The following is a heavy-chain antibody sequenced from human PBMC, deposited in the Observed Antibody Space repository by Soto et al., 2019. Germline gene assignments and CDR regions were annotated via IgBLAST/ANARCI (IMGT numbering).Heavy chain of an antibody. D-gene: IGHD6-13*01. V-gene: IGHV4-34*01. CDR1: GGSFSGYY. CDR3: ARGQYSSSWDYGMDV. CDR2: INHSGST. J-gene: IGHJ6*02. Sequence: QVQLQQWGAGLLKPSETLSLTCAVYGGSFSGYYWSWIRQPPGKGLEWIGEINHSGSTNYNPSLKSRVTISVDTSKNQFPLKLSSVTAADTAVYYCARGQYSSSWDYGMDVWGQGTTVTVS.